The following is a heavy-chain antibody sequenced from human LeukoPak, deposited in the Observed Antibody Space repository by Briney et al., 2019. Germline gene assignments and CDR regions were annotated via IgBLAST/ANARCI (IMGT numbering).Heavy chain of an antibody. D-gene: IGHD2-15*01. CDR1: GFTFSTYS. CDR2: ISSRSSTI. Sequence: LPGGSLILSCAASGFTFSTYSMNWVRQAPRKGLEWVSYISSRSSTIYYADSVKGRFTISRDNAKNSLYLQMNSPRDEDTAVYYCARDPSPYCSGGTCYSDYWGQGTLVTVSS. CDR3: ARDPSPYCSGGTCYSDY. V-gene: IGHV3-48*02. J-gene: IGHJ4*02.